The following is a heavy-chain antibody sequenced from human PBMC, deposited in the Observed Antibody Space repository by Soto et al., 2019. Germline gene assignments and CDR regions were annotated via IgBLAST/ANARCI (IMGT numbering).Heavy chain of an antibody. J-gene: IGHJ4*02. V-gene: IGHV3-74*01. CDR2: INSDGSST. Sequence: GGSLRLSCAASGFTFSSYWMHWVRQAPGKGLVWVSRINSDGSSTSYADSVKGRFTISRDNAKNTLYLQMNSLRAEDTAVYYCARDRYDSSGYRYYFDYWAQGTLVTFSS. CDR1: GFTFSSYW. D-gene: IGHD3-22*01. CDR3: ARDRYDSSGYRYYFDY.